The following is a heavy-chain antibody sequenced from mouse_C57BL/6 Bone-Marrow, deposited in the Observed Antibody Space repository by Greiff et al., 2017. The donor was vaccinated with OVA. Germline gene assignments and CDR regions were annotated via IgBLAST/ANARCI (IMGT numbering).Heavy chain of an antibody. V-gene: IGHV1-5*01. CDR2: IYPGNSDT. CDR3: TAYDGYYLAWFAY. J-gene: IGHJ3*01. Sequence: VQLKESGTVLARPGASVKMSCKTSGYTFTSYWMHWVKQRPGQGLEWIGAIYPGNSDTSYNQKFKGKAKLTAVTSASTAYMELSSLTNEDSAVDYCTAYDGYYLAWFAYWGQGTLVTVSA. D-gene: IGHD2-3*01. CDR1: GYTFTSYW.